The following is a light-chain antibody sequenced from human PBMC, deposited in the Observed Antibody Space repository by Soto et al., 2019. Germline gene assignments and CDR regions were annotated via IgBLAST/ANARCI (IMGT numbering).Light chain of an antibody. J-gene: IGKJ2*02. CDR1: QIISRW. CDR2: DAS. Sequence: DIQMTQSPSTLSASVGDRVTITCRASQIISRWLAWYQQKPGKAPKLLIYDASNLERGVPSRFSGSGSGKEFTLTISSLQPDDFATYYCQHYNSYPRTFGQGTKLEIK. CDR3: QHYNSYPRT. V-gene: IGKV1-5*01.